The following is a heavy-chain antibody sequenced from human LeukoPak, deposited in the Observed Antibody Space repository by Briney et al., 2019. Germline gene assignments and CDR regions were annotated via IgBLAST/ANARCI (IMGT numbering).Heavy chain of an antibody. D-gene: IGHD3-22*01. J-gene: IGHJ4*02. CDR1: GFTFSSYS. V-gene: IGHV3-48*01. Sequence: GGSLRLSCAASGFTFSSYSMNWVRQAPGKGLEWVSYISSSSSTIYYADSVKGRFTISRDNSKNTLYLQMNSLRAEDTAVYYCAKTPYDSSGYYYVWGQGTLVTVSS. CDR2: ISSSSSTI. CDR3: AKTPYDSSGYYYV.